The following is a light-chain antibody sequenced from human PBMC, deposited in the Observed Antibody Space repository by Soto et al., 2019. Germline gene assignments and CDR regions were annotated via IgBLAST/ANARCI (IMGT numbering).Light chain of an antibody. V-gene: IGKV1-39*01. CDR3: QQTFRPPYT. Sequence: EIQMTQSPPSLSASPGDTITITCRTSQSIRSYLNWYQEKSGTAPRLLIYAASTLQDGVPSRFTGSGSGTDFTLTISSLRPDDVATYFCQQTFRPPYTFGQGTKLEI. J-gene: IGKJ2*01. CDR2: AAS. CDR1: QSIRSY.